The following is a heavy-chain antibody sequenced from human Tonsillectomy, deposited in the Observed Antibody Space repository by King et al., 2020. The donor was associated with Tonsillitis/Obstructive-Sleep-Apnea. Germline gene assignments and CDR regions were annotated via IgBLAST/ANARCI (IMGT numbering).Heavy chain of an antibody. CDR1: GYTFTSYY. V-gene: IGHV1-46*01. Sequence: VQLVQSGAEVKKPGPSVKVSCKASGYTFTSYYMHWVRQAPGQGLEWMGIINPSGGSTSYAQKFQGRVTMTRDTSTSTVYMELSSLRSEDTAVYYCARDRGDTAMVTYYYYYGMDVWGQGTTVTVSS. CDR2: INPSGGST. D-gene: IGHD5-18*01. CDR3: ARDRGDTAMVTYYYYYGMDV. J-gene: IGHJ6*02.